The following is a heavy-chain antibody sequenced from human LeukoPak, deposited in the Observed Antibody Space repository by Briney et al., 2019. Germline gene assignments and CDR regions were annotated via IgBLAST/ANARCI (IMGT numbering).Heavy chain of an antibody. V-gene: IGHV4-4*07. CDR2: IYTSGST. CDR3: ARSLIHMVRGVYYFDY. J-gene: IGHJ4*02. D-gene: IGHD3-10*01. Sequence: SETLSLTCTVSGGSISNYYWSWIRQPAGKGLEWIGRIYTSGSTNCNPSLKSRVTMSVDTSKNQFSLKLSSVTAADTAVYYCARSLIHMVRGVYYFDYWGQGTLVTVSS. CDR1: GGSISNYY.